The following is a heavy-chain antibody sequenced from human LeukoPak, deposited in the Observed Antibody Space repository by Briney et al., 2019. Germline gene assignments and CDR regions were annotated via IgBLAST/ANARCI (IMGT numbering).Heavy chain of an antibody. CDR2: IIPIFGTA. CDR3: GYYYGSGSQYDYYYYYMDV. CDR1: GGTFSSYA. D-gene: IGHD3-10*01. V-gene: IGHV1-69*05. Sequence: SVKVSCKASGGTFSSYAISWVRQAPGQGLEWMGGIIPIFGTANYAQKFQGRVTITTDESTSTAYMELSCLRSEDTAVYYCGYYYGSGSQYDYYYYYMDVWGKGTTVTVSS. J-gene: IGHJ6*03.